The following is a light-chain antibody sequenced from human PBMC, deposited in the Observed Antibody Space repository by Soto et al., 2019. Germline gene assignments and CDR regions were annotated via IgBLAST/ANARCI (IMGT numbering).Light chain of an antibody. CDR3: QQYNSYPRT. CDR1: QGVISD. CDR2: AAS. Sequence: EIVMTQSPSTLSASPGDRVTISCRASQGVISDLAWYQQKPGQAPRLLIYAASTRASGVPARFSGSGSGTEFTLTISSLQSEDFAAYYCQQYNSYPRTFGQGTKVDIK. V-gene: IGKV3-15*01. J-gene: IGKJ1*01.